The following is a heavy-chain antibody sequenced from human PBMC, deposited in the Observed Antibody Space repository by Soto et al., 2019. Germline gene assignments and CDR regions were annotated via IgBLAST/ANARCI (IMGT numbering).Heavy chain of an antibody. D-gene: IGHD1-26*01. CDR1: GYTFTDYY. V-gene: IGHV1-69-2*01. Sequence: EVQLVQSGAEVKKPGATVKISCKVSGYTFTDYYMHWVQQAPGKGLEWMGLVDPEDGETIYAEKFQGRVTITADTSTDTAYMGLSSLRSEDTAVYYCATGGGSYYGDYYYGMDVWGQGTTVTVSS. CDR3: ATGGGSYYGDYYYGMDV. CDR2: VDPEDGET. J-gene: IGHJ6*02.